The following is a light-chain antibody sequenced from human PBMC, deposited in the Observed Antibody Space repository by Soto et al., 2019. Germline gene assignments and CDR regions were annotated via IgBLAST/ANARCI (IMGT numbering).Light chain of an antibody. Sequence: QSVLTQPPSASGAPGQTVTISCSGRSSNIGSNYVYWYQQLPETAPRLLLYRADQRPSGIPDRFSGSKSGTSASLAISGLRSDDEADYYCAAWDDTLSGLVFDGGTQLTVL. CDR2: RAD. CDR3: AAWDDTLSGLV. J-gene: IGLJ2*01. V-gene: IGLV1-47*01. CDR1: SSNIGSNY.